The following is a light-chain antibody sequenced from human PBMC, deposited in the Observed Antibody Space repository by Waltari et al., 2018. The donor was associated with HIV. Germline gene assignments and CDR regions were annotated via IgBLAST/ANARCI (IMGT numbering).Light chain of an antibody. CDR3: IQYDNLPFT. CDR2: DAS. J-gene: IGKJ3*01. Sequence: DIQLTQPPSSLSASIGDRVTITCQARQDISKYLHWYQQKPGKAPKVLIYDASNLQTGVPSRFSGSGSGTDLRFTIISLLPEDIATYYCIQYDNLPFTFGPGTKVDIK. V-gene: IGKV1-33*01. CDR1: QDISKY.